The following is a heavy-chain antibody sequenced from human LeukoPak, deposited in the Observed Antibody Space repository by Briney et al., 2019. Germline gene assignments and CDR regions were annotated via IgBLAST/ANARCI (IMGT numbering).Heavy chain of an antibody. D-gene: IGHD5-18*01. CDR3: ARWGGYSYGSDY. CDR1: GYTFTSYD. V-gene: IGHV1-8*03. Sequence: ASVKVSCKASGYTFTSYDINWVRQATGQGLEWMGWMNPNSGNTGYAQKSQGRVTITRNTSISTAYMELSSLRSEDTAVYYCARWGGYSYGSDYWGQGTLVTVSS. CDR2: MNPNSGNT. J-gene: IGHJ4*02.